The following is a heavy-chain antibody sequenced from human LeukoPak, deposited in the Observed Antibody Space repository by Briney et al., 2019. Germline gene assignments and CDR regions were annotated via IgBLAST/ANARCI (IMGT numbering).Heavy chain of an antibody. CDR2: IIPILGIA. J-gene: IGHJ5*02. Sequence: ASVKVSCKASGGTFSSYAISWVRQAPGQGLEWMGRIIPILGIANYAQKFQGRVTITADKSTSTAYMELSRLRSDDTAVYYCARGPPYDFWSGSRWFDPWGQGTLVTVSS. CDR3: ARGPPYDFWSGSRWFDP. V-gene: IGHV1-69*04. D-gene: IGHD3-3*01. CDR1: GGTFSSYA.